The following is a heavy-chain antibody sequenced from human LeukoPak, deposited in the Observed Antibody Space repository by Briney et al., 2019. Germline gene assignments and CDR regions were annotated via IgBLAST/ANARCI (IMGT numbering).Heavy chain of an antibody. CDR3: TRGHGLTDY. CDR2: IKPSGSN. D-gene: IGHD5-24*01. J-gene: IGHJ4*02. V-gene: IGHV4-4*07. Sequence: SETLSLTCTVSGGSLNNYYWTRIRQPAGKGLEWIGRIKPSGSNDHNPSLKRGVTMSINMSKNQFSLELISVTAADTAVYYCTRGHGLTDYWGQDPLVTVSS. CDR1: GGSLNNYY.